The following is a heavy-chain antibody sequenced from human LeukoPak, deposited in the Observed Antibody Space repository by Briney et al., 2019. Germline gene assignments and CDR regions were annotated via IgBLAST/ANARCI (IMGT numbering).Heavy chain of an antibody. D-gene: IGHD3-22*01. V-gene: IGHV4-61*02. Sequence: PSETLSLTCTVSGGSISSGSYYWSWIRQPAGKGLEWIGRIHTSGSTNYNPSLKSRVTISVDTSKNQFSLKLSSVTAADTAVYYCARVMYYYDSSGYYYVDAFDIWGQGTMVTVSS. CDR1: GGSISSGSYY. CDR2: IHTSGST. J-gene: IGHJ3*02. CDR3: ARVMYYYDSSGYYYVDAFDI.